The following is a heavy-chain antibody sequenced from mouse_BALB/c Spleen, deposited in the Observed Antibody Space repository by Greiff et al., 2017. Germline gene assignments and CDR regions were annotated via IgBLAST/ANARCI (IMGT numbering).Heavy chain of an antibody. V-gene: IGHV5-6-4*01. CDR2: ISSGGSYT. J-gene: IGHJ4*01. Sequence: RLVESGGGLVRPGGSLKLSWAASGSTFSGYPMSWVRQTPEKRLEWVATISSGGSYTYYPDSVKGRFTISRDNAKNTLYLQMSSLKSEDTAMYYCTRVEGYYAMDYWGQGTSVTVSS. CDR1: GSTFSGYP. CDR3: TRVEGYYAMDY.